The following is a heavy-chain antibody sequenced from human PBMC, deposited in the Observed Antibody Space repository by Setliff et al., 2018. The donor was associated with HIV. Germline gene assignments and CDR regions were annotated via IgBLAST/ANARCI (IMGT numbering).Heavy chain of an antibody. D-gene: IGHD6-6*01. CDR3: ARAGSAAASPLDY. J-gene: IGHJ4*02. V-gene: IGHV4-61*05. CDR2: IYSSGST. CDR1: GDSISSSAYY. Sequence: SETLSLTCTVSGDSISSSAYYWGWIRQPPGKGLEWIGHIYSSGSTNYNPSLKSRLTMSVDTSKNQLSLNLGSLTAADTAVYYCARAGSAAASPLDYWGQGTLVTVSS.